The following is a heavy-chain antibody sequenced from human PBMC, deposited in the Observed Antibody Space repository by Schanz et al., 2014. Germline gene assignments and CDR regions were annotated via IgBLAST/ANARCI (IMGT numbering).Heavy chain of an antibody. Sequence: QVPLVQSGAEVKNPGASVKVSCKASGYTFVSYSMHWLRQAPGQGLEWMGWISAYNGNTNYAQKLQGRVTMTTDTSTSTAYMELRSLRSDDTAVYYCARGGYSSGWYDRDIAHFDYWGQGTLVTVSS. D-gene: IGHD6-19*01. CDR2: ISAYNGNT. J-gene: IGHJ4*02. CDR1: GYTFVSYS. CDR3: ARGGYSSGWYDRDIAHFDY. V-gene: IGHV1-18*04.